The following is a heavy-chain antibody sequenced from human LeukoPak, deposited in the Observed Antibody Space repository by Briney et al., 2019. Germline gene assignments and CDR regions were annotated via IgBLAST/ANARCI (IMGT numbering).Heavy chain of an antibody. CDR3: ARDRRDDYYDTAEVGYFQH. Sequence: VASVKVSCKASGYTFTGYYMHWVRQAPGQGLEWMGWINPNSGGTNYAQKFQGGVTMTRDTSISTAYMELSRLRSDDTAVYYCARDRRDDYYDTAEVGYFQHWGQGTLVTVSS. CDR1: GYTFTGYY. V-gene: IGHV1-2*02. CDR2: INPNSGGT. D-gene: IGHD3-22*01. J-gene: IGHJ1*01.